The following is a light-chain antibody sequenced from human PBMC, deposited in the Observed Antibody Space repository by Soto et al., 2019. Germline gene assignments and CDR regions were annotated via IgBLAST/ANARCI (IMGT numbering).Light chain of an antibody. J-gene: IGKJ1*01. CDR2: RAS. CDR1: QSVNNN. CDR3: QQYTNWPWT. V-gene: IGKV3-15*01. Sequence: EILMTQSPSTLSVSVGDRATISCRASQSVNNNLAWYQQKLGQAPKLLIYRASTRDTGIPARFTGSGSGTEFILTIPSLQSDDSAIYYCQQYTNWPWTFGQGTKVEFK.